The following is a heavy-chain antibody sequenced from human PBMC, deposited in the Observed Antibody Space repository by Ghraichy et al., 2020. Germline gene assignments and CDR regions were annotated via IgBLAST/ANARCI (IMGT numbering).Heavy chain of an antibody. J-gene: IGHJ3*02. CDR2: IKQDGSEK. D-gene: IGHD4-23*01. Sequence: GGSLRLSCAASGFTFSSYWMSWVRQAPGKGLEWVANIKQDGSEKYYVDSVKGRFTISRDNAKNSLYLQMNSLRAGDTAVYYCARARVDDAFDIWGQGTMVTVSS. CDR3: ARARVDDAFDI. CDR1: GFTFSSYW. V-gene: IGHV3-7*03.